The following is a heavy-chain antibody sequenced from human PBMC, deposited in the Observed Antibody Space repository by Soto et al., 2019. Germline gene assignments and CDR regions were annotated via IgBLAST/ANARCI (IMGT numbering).Heavy chain of an antibody. Sequence: PGGSLRLSCAASGFTVKNNYMTWVRQAPGKGLEWVSTISGDGTTHYSDSVRGRFTISRDNSKNTVFLQMNSLRAEDTAVYYCARDFSMVIVAPGYWGQGTLVTVSS. D-gene: IGHD5-12*01. CDR2: ISGDGTT. J-gene: IGHJ4*02. CDR1: GFTVKNNY. CDR3: ARDFSMVIVAPGY. V-gene: IGHV3-66*01.